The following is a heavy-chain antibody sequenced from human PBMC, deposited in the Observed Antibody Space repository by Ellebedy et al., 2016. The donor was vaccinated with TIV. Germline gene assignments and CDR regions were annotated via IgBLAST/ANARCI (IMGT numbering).Heavy chain of an antibody. CDR1: GFSFRSYW. D-gene: IGHD4-17*01. CDR3: AREGAYGDYSQVSFPFDP. CDR2: IRQDGNEK. J-gene: IGHJ5*02. V-gene: IGHV3-7*01. Sequence: GESLKISCAASGFSFRSYWMSWVRQAPGKGLEWVASIRQDGNEKDYVDSVKGRFTISRDNGKNSLDLKMNSLRAEDTAVYYCAREGAYGDYSQVSFPFDPWGQGTLVTVSS.